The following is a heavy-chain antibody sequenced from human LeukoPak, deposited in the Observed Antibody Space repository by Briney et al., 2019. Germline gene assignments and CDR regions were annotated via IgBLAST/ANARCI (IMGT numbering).Heavy chain of an antibody. CDR3: ARGESYYYGSGSYYGCY. V-gene: IGHV1-69*01. J-gene: IGHJ4*02. CDR2: IIPIFGTA. CDR1: GGTFSSYA. D-gene: IGHD3-10*01. Sequence: SVKVSCGASGGTFSSYAISWVRQAPGQGLEWMGGIIPIFGTANYAQKFQGRVTITADESTSTAYMELSSLRSEDTAVYYCARGESYYYGSGSYYGCYWGQGTLVTVSS.